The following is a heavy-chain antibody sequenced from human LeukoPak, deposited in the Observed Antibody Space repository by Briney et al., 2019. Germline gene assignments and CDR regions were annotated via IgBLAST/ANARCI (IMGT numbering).Heavy chain of an antibody. J-gene: IGHJ4*02. CDR2: ISAYNGNT. D-gene: IGHD2-2*01. CDR3: ARAGHCSSTSCYGY. CDR1: GYTFTSYG. V-gene: IGHV1-18*01. Sequence: GASVKVSCKASGYTFTSYGISWVRQAPGQGLEWMGWISAYNGNTNYAQKLQGRVTMTTDTSTSSAYMELRSLRSDDTAVYYCARAGHCSSTSCYGYWGQRTLVTVSS.